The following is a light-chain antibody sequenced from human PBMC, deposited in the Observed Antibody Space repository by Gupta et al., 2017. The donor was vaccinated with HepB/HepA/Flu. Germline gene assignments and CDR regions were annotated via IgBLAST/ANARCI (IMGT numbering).Light chain of an antibody. V-gene: IGLV3-25*03. CDR2: RDN. Sequence: SVQLTQPPSVSVSPGQTARITCSVDELPKQYANWYQQKPGQAPVLMMYRDNDRPSGVPERFSGSSSGTVVTLTISGVQAEDEADYYCDSGDSSGNHYVFGTGTKVTVL. J-gene: IGLJ1*01. CDR3: DSGDSSGNHYV. CDR1: ELPKQY.